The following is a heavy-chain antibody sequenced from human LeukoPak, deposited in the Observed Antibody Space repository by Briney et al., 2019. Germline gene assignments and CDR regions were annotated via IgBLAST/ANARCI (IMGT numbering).Heavy chain of an antibody. CDR3: ARRKYYDSSGYYSFDY. CDR1: GYTFTSYY. D-gene: IGHD3-22*01. CDR2: INPNSGGT. V-gene: IGHV1-2*02. J-gene: IGHJ4*02. Sequence: ASVKVSCKASGYTFTSYYMHWVRQAPGQGLEWVGWINPNSGGTNYAQKFQGRVTMTRDTSISTAYMELSRLRSDDTAVYYCARRKYYDSSGYYSFDYWGQGTLVTVSS.